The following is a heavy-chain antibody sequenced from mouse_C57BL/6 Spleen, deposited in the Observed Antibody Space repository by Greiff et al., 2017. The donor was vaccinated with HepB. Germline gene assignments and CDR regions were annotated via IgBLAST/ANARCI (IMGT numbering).Heavy chain of an antibody. CDR2: ISSGGSYT. J-gene: IGHJ4*01. D-gene: IGHD1-1*01. Sequence: EVKLVESGGDLVKPGGSLKLSCAASGFTFSSYGMSWVRQTPDKRLEWVATISSGGSYTYYPDSVKGRFTISRDNAKNTLYLQMSSLNSEDTAMYYCARRDTTVVDYYAMDYWGQGTSVTVSS. CDR1: GFTFSSYG. CDR3: ARRDTTVVDYYAMDY. V-gene: IGHV5-6*02.